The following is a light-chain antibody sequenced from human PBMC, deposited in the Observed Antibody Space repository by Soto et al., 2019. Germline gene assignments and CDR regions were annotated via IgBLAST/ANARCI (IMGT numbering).Light chain of an antibody. CDR1: QSISSS. J-gene: IGKJ2*02. CDR2: AAS. V-gene: IGKV1-39*01. CDR3: QQSYSAPPWT. Sequence: DIQMTQSPSSLSASLGDRVTITCRASQSISSSLNWYQQKPGKAPKLLIYAASSLEGGVPSRFSGRGSGTDFTLTISSLHPEDFATYYCQQSYSAPPWTFSQGTKLEIK.